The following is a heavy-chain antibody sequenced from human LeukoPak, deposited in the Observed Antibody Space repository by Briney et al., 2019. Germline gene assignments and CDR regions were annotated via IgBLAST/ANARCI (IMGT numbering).Heavy chain of an antibody. CDR2: IYYGGST. V-gene: IGHV4-39*01. Sequence: SETLSLTCSVSGGSISTSSYYWGWIRQPPGKGLEWIGSIYYGGSTYYNPSLKSRVTISVDTSKNQFSLKLSSVTAADTAVYYCAIPYCSSTSCPGFDSWGQGTLVTVSS. CDR3: AIPYCSSTSCPGFDS. CDR1: GGSISTSSYY. D-gene: IGHD2-2*01. J-gene: IGHJ4*02.